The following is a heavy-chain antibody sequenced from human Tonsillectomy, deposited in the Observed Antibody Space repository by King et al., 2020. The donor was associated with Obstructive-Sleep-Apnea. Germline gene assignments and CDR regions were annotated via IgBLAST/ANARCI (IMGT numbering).Heavy chain of an antibody. CDR3: ARTYYEILTGYSYWYFDL. Sequence: LQLQESGPGLVKPSETLSLTCTVSGGSISSSSYYWGWIRQPPGKGLEWIGSIYYSGSTYYNPSLKSRVTISVDTSKNQFSLKLSSVTAADTAVYYCARTYYEILTGYSYWYFDLWGRGTLVTVSS. CDR2: IYYSGST. J-gene: IGHJ2*01. CDR1: GGSISSSSYY. V-gene: IGHV4-39*07. D-gene: IGHD3-9*01.